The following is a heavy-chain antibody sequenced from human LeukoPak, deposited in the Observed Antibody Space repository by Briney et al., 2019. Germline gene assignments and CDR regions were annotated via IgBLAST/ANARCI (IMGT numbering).Heavy chain of an antibody. CDR3: ARDTEHHYDFSY. CDR2: IIPIFGTA. Sequence: ASVKVSCKASGGTFSSYAISWVRQAPGQGLEWMGGIIPIFGTANYAQKFQGRVTITTDESTSTAYMELSSLRSEDTAVYYCARDTEHHYDFSYWGQGTLVTVSS. J-gene: IGHJ4*02. D-gene: IGHD3-3*01. V-gene: IGHV1-69*05. CDR1: GGTFSSYA.